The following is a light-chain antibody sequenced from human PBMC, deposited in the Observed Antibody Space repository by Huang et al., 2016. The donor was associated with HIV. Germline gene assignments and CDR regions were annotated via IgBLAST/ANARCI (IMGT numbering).Light chain of an antibody. Sequence: EIVMTQSPATLSVSPGERATLSCRASQSVTGNLAWYQNKPGQPPRLLIYGASTRAAGAAARFKASGSGTEFTLTINSLQSEDFAVYYCQQYNKWPRTFGPGTKVDVK. CDR3: QQYNKWPRT. J-gene: IGKJ3*01. CDR2: GAS. V-gene: IGKV3-15*01. CDR1: QSVTGN.